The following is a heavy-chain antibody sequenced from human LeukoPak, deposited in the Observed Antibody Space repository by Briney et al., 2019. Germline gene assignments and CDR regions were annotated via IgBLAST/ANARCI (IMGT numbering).Heavy chain of an antibody. CDR3: AKEAEYSGSSLDY. V-gene: IGHV3-43*01. CDR1: GITFDDYT. D-gene: IGHD1-26*01. Sequence: GGSLRLSCAASGITFDDYTMHWVRQAPGKGLEWVSLISWGGGSTYYADSVKGRFTISRDNSKNSLYLQMNSLRTEDTALYYCAKEAEYSGSSLDYWGQGTLVTVSS. CDR2: ISWGGGST. J-gene: IGHJ4*02.